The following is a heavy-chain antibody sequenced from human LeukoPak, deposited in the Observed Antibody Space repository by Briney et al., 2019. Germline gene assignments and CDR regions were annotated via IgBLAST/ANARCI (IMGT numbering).Heavy chain of an antibody. D-gene: IGHD6-19*01. Sequence: PSETLSLTCSVSGGYTNNYFWSWIRQSAGKGLEWIGRVNPYGTSNYNPSLKSRVPMSVDTSKNLVSLRLTSLTAADTAVYYCARDRRPRAVAGAYISYGMDVWGQGTTVTVSS. J-gene: IGHJ6*02. V-gene: IGHV4-4*07. CDR1: GGYTNNYF. CDR2: VNPYGTS. CDR3: ARDRRPRAVAGAYISYGMDV.